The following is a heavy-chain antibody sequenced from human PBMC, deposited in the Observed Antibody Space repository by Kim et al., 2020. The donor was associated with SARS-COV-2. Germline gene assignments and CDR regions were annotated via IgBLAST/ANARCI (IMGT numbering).Heavy chain of an antibody. V-gene: IGHV3-48*02. CDR3: ARGAGIPWSGMDV. J-gene: IGHJ6*02. CDR2: ISSSSSTI. CDR1: GFTFSSYS. Sequence: GGSLRLSCAASGFTFSSYSMNWVRQAPGKGLEWVSYISSSSSTIYYADSVKGRFTISRDNAKNSLYLPMNSLRDEDTAVYYCARGAGIPWSGMDVWGQG.